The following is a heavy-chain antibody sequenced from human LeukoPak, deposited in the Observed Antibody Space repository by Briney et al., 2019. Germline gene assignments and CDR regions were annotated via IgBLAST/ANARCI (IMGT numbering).Heavy chain of an antibody. V-gene: IGHV1-18*01. Sequence: ASVKVSCKASGYTFTSYGISWVRRAPGQGLEWMGWISAYNGNTNYAQKLQGRVTMTTDTSTSTAYMELRSLRSDDTAVYYCAREGDYDILTGYPNWFDPWGQGTLVTVSS. CDR1: GYTFTSYG. D-gene: IGHD3-9*01. CDR3: AREGDYDILTGYPNWFDP. CDR2: ISAYNGNT. J-gene: IGHJ5*02.